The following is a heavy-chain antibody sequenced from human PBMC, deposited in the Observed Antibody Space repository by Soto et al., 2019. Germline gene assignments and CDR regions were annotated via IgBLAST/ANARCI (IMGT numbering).Heavy chain of an antibody. J-gene: IGHJ3*02. CDR3: ARDIVVVTATPGAFDI. Sequence: GASVEVSCKASGGTFSSYAISWVRQAPGQGLEWMGGIIPIFGTANYAQKFQGRVTITADESTSTAYMELSSLGSEDTAVYYCARDIVVVTATPGAFDIWGQGTMVTVSS. CDR2: IIPIFGTA. CDR1: GGTFSSYA. V-gene: IGHV1-69*13. D-gene: IGHD2-21*02.